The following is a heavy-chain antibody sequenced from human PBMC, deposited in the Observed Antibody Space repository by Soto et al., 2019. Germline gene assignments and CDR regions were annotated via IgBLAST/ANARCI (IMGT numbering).Heavy chain of an antibody. V-gene: IGHV4-39*01. CDR3: AREYSSSNWFDP. CDR2: IYYSGST. D-gene: IGHD6-6*01. Sequence: SETLSLTCTVSGGSISSSSYYWGWIRQPPGKGLEWIGSIYYSGSTYYNPSLKSRVTISVDTSKNQFSLKLSSVTAADTAVYYCAREYSSSNWFDPWGQGTLVTVS. CDR1: GGSISSSSYY. J-gene: IGHJ5*02.